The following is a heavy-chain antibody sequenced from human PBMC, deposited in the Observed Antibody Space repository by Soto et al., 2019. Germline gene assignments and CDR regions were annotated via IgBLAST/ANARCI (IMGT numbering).Heavy chain of an antibody. J-gene: IGHJ5*02. CDR2: ISYDGSNK. Sequence: QVQLVESGGGVVQPGRSLRLSCAASGFTFSSYAMHWVRQAPGKGLEWVAVISYDGSNKYYADSVKGRFTISRDNSKNTLYLQMNSLRAEDTAVYYCARGPGATSLSWGQGTLGTVSS. CDR3: ARGPGATSLS. D-gene: IGHD1-26*01. V-gene: IGHV3-30-3*01. CDR1: GFTFSSYA.